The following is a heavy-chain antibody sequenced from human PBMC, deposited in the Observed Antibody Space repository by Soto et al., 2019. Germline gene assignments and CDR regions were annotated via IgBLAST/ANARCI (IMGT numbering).Heavy chain of an antibody. J-gene: IGHJ4*02. V-gene: IGHV3-30-3*01. CDR1: GFTFSSYA. CDR3: ARDGLSGSYVPPQLMDY. D-gene: IGHD1-26*01. Sequence: PGGSLRLSCAASGFTFSSYAMHWVRQAPGKGLEWVAVISYDGSNKYYADSVKGRFTISRDNSKNTLYLQMNSLRAEDTAVYYCARDGLSGSYVPPQLMDYWGQGTLVTVSS. CDR2: ISYDGSNK.